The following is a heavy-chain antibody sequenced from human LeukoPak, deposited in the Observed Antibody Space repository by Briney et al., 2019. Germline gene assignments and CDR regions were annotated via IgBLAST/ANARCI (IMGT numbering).Heavy chain of an antibody. V-gene: IGHV3-11*05. J-gene: IGHJ3*02. CDR3: ARVRASSGWYDAFDI. CDR1: GFTFSDYY. CDR2: ISSSSSYT. D-gene: IGHD6-19*01. Sequence: PGGSLRLSCAASGFTFSDYYMSWIRQAPAKGLEWVSYISSSSSYTNYADSVKGRFTISRDNAKNSLYLQMNSLRAEDTAVYYCARVRASSGWYDAFDIWGQGTMVTVSS.